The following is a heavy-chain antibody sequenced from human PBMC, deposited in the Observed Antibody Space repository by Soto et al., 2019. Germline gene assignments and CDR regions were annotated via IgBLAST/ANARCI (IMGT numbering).Heavy chain of an antibody. CDR1: GYTFTGYY. D-gene: IGHD2-2*01. Sequence: QVQLVQSGAEVKKPGASVKVSCKASGYTFTGYYMHWVRQAPGQGLEWMGWINPNSGGTNYAQKFQGWVTMTRDTSISTAYMELSRLRSDDTAVYYCARGEGCCSSTSCYNWFDPWGQGTLVTVSS. CDR2: INPNSGGT. CDR3: ARGEGCCSSTSCYNWFDP. V-gene: IGHV1-2*04. J-gene: IGHJ5*02.